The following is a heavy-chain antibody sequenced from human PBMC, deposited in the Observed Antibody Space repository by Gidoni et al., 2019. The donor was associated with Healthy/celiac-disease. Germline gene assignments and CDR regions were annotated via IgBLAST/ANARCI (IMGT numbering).Heavy chain of an antibody. CDR1: GGSISSYY. Sequence: QVQLQESGPGLVKPSETLSLTCTVSGGSISSYYWSWIRQPPGKGLGGIGYIYYSGSNNYNPSLKSRVTISVDTSKSQFSLKLSSVTAADTAVYYCARSGPQPVGKAVVPAATPFDYWGQGTLVTVSS. V-gene: IGHV4-59*01. D-gene: IGHD2-2*02. J-gene: IGHJ4*02. CDR2: IYYSGSN. CDR3: ARSGPQPVGKAVVPAATPFDY.